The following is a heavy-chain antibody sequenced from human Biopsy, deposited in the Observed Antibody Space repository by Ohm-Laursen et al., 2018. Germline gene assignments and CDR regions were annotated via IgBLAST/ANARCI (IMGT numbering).Heavy chain of an antibody. V-gene: IGHV3-11*04. Sequence: SLRLSCTSSGFPFSDYYMSWIRHAPGKGLEWVSYISSGGTTIYYADSVNGRFTISRDNAKNTLYLQMNSLRAEDTAVYYCARGGFFAYSTFDYWGQGALVTVSS. D-gene: IGHD4-11*01. CDR3: ARGGFFAYSTFDY. J-gene: IGHJ4*02. CDR1: GFPFSDYY. CDR2: ISSGGTTI.